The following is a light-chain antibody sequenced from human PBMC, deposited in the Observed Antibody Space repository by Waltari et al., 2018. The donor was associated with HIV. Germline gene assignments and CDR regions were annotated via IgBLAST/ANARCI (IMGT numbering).Light chain of an antibody. CDR2: RNN. J-gene: IGLJ3*02. CDR1: SSNIGRNY. CDR3: AAWDDSLSGWV. V-gene: IGLV1-47*01. Sequence: QSVLTQPPSASGTPGQRVTISCSGSSSNIGRNYIYWYQQLPGTAPKLLIYRNNQRPSGVPDRVAGSQSGTAASLAIAGRRSEDEADYSCAAWDDSLSGWVFGGGTKLTVL.